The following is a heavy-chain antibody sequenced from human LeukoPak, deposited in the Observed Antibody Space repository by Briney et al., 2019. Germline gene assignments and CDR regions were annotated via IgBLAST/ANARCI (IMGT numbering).Heavy chain of an antibody. J-gene: IGHJ6*03. D-gene: IGHD3-3*01. CDR1: GGTFSSYA. Sequence: SVKVSCKASGGTFSSYAISWVRQAPGQGLEWMGGIIPIFGTANYAQKFQGRVTITADESTSTAYMELSSLRSEDTAVYYCARGFWSGSPSVRYYYYYYMDVWGKGTTVTVSS. V-gene: IGHV1-69*13. CDR2: IIPIFGTA. CDR3: ARGFWSGSPSVRYYYYYYMDV.